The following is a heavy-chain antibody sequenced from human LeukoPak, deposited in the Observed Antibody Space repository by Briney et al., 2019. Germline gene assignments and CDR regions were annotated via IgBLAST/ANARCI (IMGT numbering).Heavy chain of an antibody. Sequence: ASVQVSCKAFGYTVTGYYMHWVRQAPGQGLEGMGWINPNSGGTNYAQKFQGRVTMTRDTSISTAYMELSRLRSDDTAVYYCARGRDSYNPFDYWGQGTLVTVSS. J-gene: IGHJ4*02. CDR3: ARGRDSYNPFDY. V-gene: IGHV1-2*02. D-gene: IGHD5-24*01. CDR1: GYTVTGYY. CDR2: INPNSGGT.